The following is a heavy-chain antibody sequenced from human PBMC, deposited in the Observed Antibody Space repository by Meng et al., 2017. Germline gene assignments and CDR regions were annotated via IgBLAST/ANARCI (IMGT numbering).Heavy chain of an antibody. CDR3: VRDEDISAAGKLFGDY. J-gene: IGHJ4*02. D-gene: IGHD6-13*01. CDR1: GYTFTAYY. Sequence: VQFGAEVKQPGAPVKCSCTPSGYTFTAYYRHWVRQAPGQGLDWMGRIDPNSGVTEYAQKFQGRVTVTGDTSISTAYMELSRLRSDDTAIYYCVRDEDISAAGKLFGDYWGQGTLVTVSS. CDR2: IDPNSGVT. V-gene: IGHV1-2*06.